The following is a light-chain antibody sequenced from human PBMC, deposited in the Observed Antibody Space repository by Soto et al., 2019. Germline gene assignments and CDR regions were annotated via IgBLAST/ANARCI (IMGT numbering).Light chain of an antibody. CDR2: EVF. J-gene: IGLJ2*01. CDR1: SSDIGAYDY. Sequence: QSALTQPASVSGSPGQSITISCTGTSSDIGAYDYVSWYQQHPGKAPKLMIYEVFRRPSGISDRFSGSKSGNTASLTISGLQAEDEADYYCCSYTPTSTFVFGGGTTLTVL. CDR3: CSYTPTSTFV. V-gene: IGLV2-14*03.